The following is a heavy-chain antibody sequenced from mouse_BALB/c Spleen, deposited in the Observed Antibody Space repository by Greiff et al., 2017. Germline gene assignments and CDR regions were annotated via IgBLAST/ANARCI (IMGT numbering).Heavy chain of an antibody. CDR3: ARFIYYDYYAMDY. V-gene: IGHV14-3*02. CDR1: GFNIKDTY. D-gene: IGHD2-1*01. Sequence: VQLKQSGAELVKPGASVKLSCTASGFNIKDTYMHWVKQRPEQGLEWIGRIDPANGNTKYDPKFQGKATITADTSSNTAYLQLSSLTSEDTAVYYCARFIYYDYYAMDYWGQGTSVTVSS. CDR2: IDPANGNT. J-gene: IGHJ4*01.